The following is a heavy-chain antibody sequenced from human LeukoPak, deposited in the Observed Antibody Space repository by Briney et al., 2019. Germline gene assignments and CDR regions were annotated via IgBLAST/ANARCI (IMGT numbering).Heavy chain of an antibody. Sequence: GGSLRPSCAASGFTFSSYAMHWVRQAPGKGLEWVAVISYDGSNKYYADSVRGRFTISRDNSKNTLYLQMNSLRAEDTAVYYCARDPAVYGDYEGVDYWGQGTLVTVSS. V-gene: IGHV3-30-3*01. D-gene: IGHD4-17*01. CDR1: GFTFSSYA. J-gene: IGHJ4*02. CDR2: ISYDGSNK. CDR3: ARDPAVYGDYEGVDY.